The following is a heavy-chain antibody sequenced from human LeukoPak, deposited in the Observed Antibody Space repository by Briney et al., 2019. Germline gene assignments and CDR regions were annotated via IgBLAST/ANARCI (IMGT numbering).Heavy chain of an antibody. D-gene: IGHD6-19*01. V-gene: IGHV4-34*01. Sequence: SETLSLTCAVYGGSFSGYYWSWIRQSPGKGLEWIGEMNHSGSTNYNPSLKSRVTISVDTSKNQFSLKLSSVTAADTAVYYCARDSVAGTSLGYWGQGTLVTVSS. CDR3: ARDSVAGTSLGY. CDR2: MNHSGST. CDR1: GGSFSGYY. J-gene: IGHJ4*02.